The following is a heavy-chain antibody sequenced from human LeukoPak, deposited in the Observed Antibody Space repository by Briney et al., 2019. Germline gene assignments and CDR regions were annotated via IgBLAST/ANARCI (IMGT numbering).Heavy chain of an antibody. V-gene: IGHV1-18*01. J-gene: IGHJ4*02. CDR2: ISAYNGNT. D-gene: IGHD1-7*01. Sequence: VASVKVSCKASGYTFISYGISWVRQAPGQGLEWMGWISAYNGNTNYAQKLQGRVTVTTDTSTSTAYMELRSLRSDDTAVYYCARRWNYGSSDYWGQGTLVTVSS. CDR1: GYTFISYG. CDR3: ARRWNYGSSDY.